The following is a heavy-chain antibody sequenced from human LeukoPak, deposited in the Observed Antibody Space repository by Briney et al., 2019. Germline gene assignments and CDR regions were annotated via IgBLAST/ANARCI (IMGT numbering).Heavy chain of an antibody. CDR1: GGTFSSYA. Sequence: ASVNVSCKASGGTFSSYAISWVRQAPGQGLEWMGGIIPIFGTANYAQKFQGRVTITADESTSTAYMELSSLRSEDTAVYYCARVVYHYDSSGHKSKFDPWGQGTLVTVSS. CDR3: ARVVYHYDSSGHKSKFDP. J-gene: IGHJ5*02. D-gene: IGHD3-22*01. V-gene: IGHV1-69*13. CDR2: IIPIFGTA.